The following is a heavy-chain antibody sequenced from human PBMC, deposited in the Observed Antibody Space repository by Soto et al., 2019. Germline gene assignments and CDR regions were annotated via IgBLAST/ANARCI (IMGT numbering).Heavy chain of an antibody. V-gene: IGHV3-23*01. Sequence: GGSLRLSCAASGFTFSSYAMSWVRQDPGKGLEWVSGISGSGDSTDYADSVKGRFTISRDNSKNTLFLQMNSLRAEDTAVYYCAKGGRGITLFGVVIDWGQGTLVTVSS. CDR2: ISGSGDST. CDR1: GFTFSSYA. J-gene: IGHJ4*02. CDR3: AKGGRGITLFGVVID. D-gene: IGHD3-3*01.